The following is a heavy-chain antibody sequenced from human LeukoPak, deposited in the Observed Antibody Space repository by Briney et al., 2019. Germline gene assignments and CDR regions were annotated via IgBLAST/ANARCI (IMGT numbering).Heavy chain of an antibody. J-gene: IGHJ4*02. D-gene: IGHD6-19*01. Sequence: GESLRLSCAASGFTFSNAWMSWVRQAPGKGLEWVGRIKGKTDGGTTDYAAPVKGRFTISRDDSKNTLYLQMNSLKTEDTAVYYCTVSSGWKDYWGQGTLVTVSS. CDR3: TVSSGWKDY. CDR2: IKGKTDGGTT. V-gene: IGHV3-15*01. CDR1: GFTFSNAW.